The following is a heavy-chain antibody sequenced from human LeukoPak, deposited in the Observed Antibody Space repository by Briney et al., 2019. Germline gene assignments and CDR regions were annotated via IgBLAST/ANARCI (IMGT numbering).Heavy chain of an antibody. CDR2: IKQDGSEK. V-gene: IGHV3-7*01. CDR1: GFTFSSYW. Sequence: GGSLRLSCAASGFTFSSYWMSWVRQAPGKGLEWVANIKQDGSEKYYVDSVKGRFTISRDNAKNSLYLQMNSLRAEDTAVYYCAHIAVAGYNWFDPWGLGTLVTVSS. D-gene: IGHD6-19*01. CDR3: AHIAVAGYNWFDP. J-gene: IGHJ5*02.